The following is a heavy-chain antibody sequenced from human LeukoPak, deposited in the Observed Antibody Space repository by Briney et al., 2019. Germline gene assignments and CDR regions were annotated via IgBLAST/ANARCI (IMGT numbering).Heavy chain of an antibody. D-gene: IGHD3-3*01. V-gene: IGHV1-8*03. J-gene: IGHJ6*03. CDR3: ARAERRSYDFWGDQHYYYMDV. Sequence: ASVKVSCKASGYTFTRYDINWVRQATGQGLEWMGWMNPNSGNTGYAQKFQDRVTITRDTSMSTAYMELSSLRSEDTAVYYCARAERRSYDFWGDQHYYYMDVWGEGTTVTVPS. CDR2: MNPNSGNT. CDR1: GYTFTRYD.